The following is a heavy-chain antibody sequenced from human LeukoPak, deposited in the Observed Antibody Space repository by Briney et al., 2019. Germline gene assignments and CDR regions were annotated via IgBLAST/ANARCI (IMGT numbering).Heavy chain of an antibody. Sequence: ASVKVSCKASGYTFSSYYMEWVRQAPGQGLDWMGIINPSGGSPSYAQKFQGRVTLTRDMSTSTVYMEVSSLRSEDTAVYYCARVRAYWSAFDIWGQGTMVTVSS. CDR1: GYTFSSYY. J-gene: IGHJ3*02. CDR2: INPSGGSP. V-gene: IGHV1-46*01. CDR3: ARVRAYWSAFDI. D-gene: IGHD2-8*02.